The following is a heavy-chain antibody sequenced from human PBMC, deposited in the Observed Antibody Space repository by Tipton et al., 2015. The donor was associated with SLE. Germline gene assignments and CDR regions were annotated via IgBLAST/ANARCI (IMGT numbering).Heavy chain of an antibody. J-gene: IGHJ5*02. V-gene: IGHV4-59*08. CDR1: GGSISSYY. D-gene: IGHD3-10*01. CDR2: IYYSGSA. CDR3: ARQAPTGRWFDP. Sequence: TLSLTCTVSGGSISSYYWSWIRQPPGKGLEWIGYIYYSGSANYNPSLKSRVTISVDTSKSQFSLKLSSVTAADTAVYYCARQAPTGRWFDPWGQGTLVTVSS.